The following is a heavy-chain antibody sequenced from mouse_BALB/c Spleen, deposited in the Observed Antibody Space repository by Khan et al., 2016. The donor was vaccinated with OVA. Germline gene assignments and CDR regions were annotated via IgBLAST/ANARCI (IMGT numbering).Heavy chain of an antibody. Sequence: VQLKQSGPELVKPGTSVKMSCKASGYIFTNYLIHWVKQKPGQGLEWIGYINPYNGATKYNEKFKGKATLTLDKSSITAYMELSSLTSEAAAVYSCAGGNWQSYYFDYWGQGSTLTVSS. J-gene: IGHJ2*01. D-gene: IGHD4-1*01. CDR1: GYIFTNYL. CDR2: INPYNGAT. CDR3: AGGNWQSYYFDY. V-gene: IGHV1S136*01.